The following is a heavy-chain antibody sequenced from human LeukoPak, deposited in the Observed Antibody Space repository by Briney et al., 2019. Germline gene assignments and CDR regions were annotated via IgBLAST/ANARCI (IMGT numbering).Heavy chain of an antibody. V-gene: IGHV3-48*01. D-gene: IGHD2-15*01. CDR2: ISSSSSTI. CDR3: ATGTLGGWHYFDY. Sequence: GGSLRLSCAAPGFTFSSYSMNWVRQAPGKGLEWVSYISSSSSTIYYADSVKGRFTISRDNAKNSLYLQMNSLRAEDTAVYYCATGTLGGWHYFDYWGQGTLVTVSS. J-gene: IGHJ4*02. CDR1: GFTFSSYS.